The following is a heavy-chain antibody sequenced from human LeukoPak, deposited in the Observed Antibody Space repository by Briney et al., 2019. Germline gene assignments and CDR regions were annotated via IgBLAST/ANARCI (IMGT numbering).Heavy chain of an antibody. D-gene: IGHD6-13*01. V-gene: IGHV1-69*05. CDR3: ARSSSSWYTYDYYYYYMDV. CDR1: GGTFSSYA. Sequence: GASVKVSCKASGGTFSSYAFSWVRQAPGQGLEWMGGIIPIFGTANYAQKFQGRVTITTDESTGTAYMELSSLRSEDTAVYYCARSSSSWYTYDYYYYYMDVWGKGTTVTVSS. J-gene: IGHJ6*03. CDR2: IIPIFGTA.